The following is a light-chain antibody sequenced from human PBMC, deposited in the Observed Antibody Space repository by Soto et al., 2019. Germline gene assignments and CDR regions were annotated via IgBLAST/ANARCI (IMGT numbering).Light chain of an antibody. Sequence: EIGLTQSPGALSLSPGESATLSCRASQSVSDTHVAWYQQRPGQAPRLLIYDVSRRDIGVPDRFSGSGSGTDFTLTISGLEPEDFAVYFCHQYGMSPQTFGQGTKVEIK. CDR2: DVS. CDR1: QSVSDTH. V-gene: IGKV3-20*01. J-gene: IGKJ1*01. CDR3: HQYGMSPQT.